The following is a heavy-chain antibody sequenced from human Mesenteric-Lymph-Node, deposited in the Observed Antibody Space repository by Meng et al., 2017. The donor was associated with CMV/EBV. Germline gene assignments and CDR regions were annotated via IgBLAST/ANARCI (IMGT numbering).Heavy chain of an antibody. CDR1: GGTFSSYA. D-gene: IGHD3-10*01. CDR3: ARGTFYYGSGTYYAPSYFDF. Sequence: SVKVSCKASGGTFSSYAISWVRQAPGQGLEWMGGIIPILGIANYAQKFQGRVTMTRDTSTSTFYMELSSLRSEDTAVYYCARGTFYYGSGTYYAPSYFDFWGQGTLVTVSS. J-gene: IGHJ4*02. CDR2: IIPILGIA. V-gene: IGHV1-69*10.